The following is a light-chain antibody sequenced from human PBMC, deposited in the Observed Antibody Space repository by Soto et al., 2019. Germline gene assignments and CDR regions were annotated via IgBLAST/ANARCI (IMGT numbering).Light chain of an antibody. J-gene: IGKJ3*01. Sequence: EIVLTQSPATLSLSPGERATLSCRASQSVSSYLAWYQQKPGQAPRLLIYDASNRATGIPARFSCSGSGTGVTLTNSSLEPEDFAVYYCQQRSNWPRFAFGPGTKVDIK. CDR3: QQRSNWPRFA. CDR1: QSVSSY. CDR2: DAS. V-gene: IGKV3-11*01.